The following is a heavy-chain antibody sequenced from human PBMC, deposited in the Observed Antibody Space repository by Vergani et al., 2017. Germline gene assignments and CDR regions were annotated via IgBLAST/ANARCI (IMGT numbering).Heavy chain of an antibody. J-gene: IGHJ6*03. CDR3: ARETGVTSWDGYRFHYMDV. CDR2: TSTDGST. CDR1: GGAVNSGSNF. Sequence: QVQLQESGPGLVKPSQTLSLTCSVSGGAVNSGSNFWTWIRQPAGKGLEWIGRTSTDGSTNYNPSLKSRVTGAVDTSKTEFSRRLTSVTAEDTAGDYWARETGVTSWDGYRFHYMDVWGKGTTVTVSS. D-gene: IGHD3-16*02. V-gene: IGHV4-61*02.